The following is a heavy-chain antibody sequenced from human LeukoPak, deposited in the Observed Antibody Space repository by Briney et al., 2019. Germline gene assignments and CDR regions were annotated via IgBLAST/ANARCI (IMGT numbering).Heavy chain of an antibody. CDR2: IYYSGST. D-gene: IGHD3-10*01. Sequence: TPSQTLSLTCTVSGGSISSGDYYWSWIRQPPGKGLEWIGYIYYSGSTYYNPSLKSRVTISVDTSKNQFSLKLSSVTAADTAVYYCARGAWFGESGYYYYYMDVWGKGTTVTVSS. CDR1: GGSISSGDYY. J-gene: IGHJ6*03. V-gene: IGHV4-30-4*08. CDR3: ARGAWFGESGYYYYYMDV.